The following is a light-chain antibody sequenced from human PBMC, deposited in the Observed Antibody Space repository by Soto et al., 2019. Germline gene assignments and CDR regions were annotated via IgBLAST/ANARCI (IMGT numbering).Light chain of an antibody. V-gene: IGKV1-9*01. Sequence: DIQLTQSPSFLSASVGDRVTITCRASQGISSYLAWYQQKPGKAPKLLIYAASTLQSGVPSRFSGSGSGTEFTLTISSLQPEDFATYYCQQLLAFGPGNKVDI. J-gene: IGKJ3*01. CDR2: AAS. CDR3: QQLLA. CDR1: QGISSY.